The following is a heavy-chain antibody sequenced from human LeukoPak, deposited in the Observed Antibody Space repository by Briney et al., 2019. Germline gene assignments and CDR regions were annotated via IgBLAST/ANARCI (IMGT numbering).Heavy chain of an antibody. CDR2: ISGSGGST. J-gene: IGHJ4*02. Sequence: GGSLRLSCAASGFTFSNYAMSWVRRAPGKGLVWVSTISGSGGSTYYADSVKGRFTISRDNSKNTLYLQMKSLRPEDTAVYYCAKGRSSGWYPRFDFWGQGTLVTVSS. CDR3: AKGRSSGWYPRFDF. V-gene: IGHV3-23*01. CDR1: GFTFSNYA. D-gene: IGHD6-19*01.